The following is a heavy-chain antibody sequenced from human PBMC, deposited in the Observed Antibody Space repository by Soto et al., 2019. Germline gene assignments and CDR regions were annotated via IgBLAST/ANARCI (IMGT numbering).Heavy chain of an antibody. J-gene: IGHJ3*01. CDR1: DYPFGDYA. D-gene: IGHD2-2*02. V-gene: IGHV3-23*01. Sequence: EVQLLESGGDLVQPGGTLILSCVASDYPFGDYAMRWVRQAPGKGLEWVSAIGPIEAHAPAYAASVKGRFTISRDNSRNILYLQMTNLRAEDTGVYYCAKDAIPYNGRDDAFDLWGQGTMVTVSS. CDR2: IGPIEAHAP. CDR3: AKDAIPYNGRDDAFDL.